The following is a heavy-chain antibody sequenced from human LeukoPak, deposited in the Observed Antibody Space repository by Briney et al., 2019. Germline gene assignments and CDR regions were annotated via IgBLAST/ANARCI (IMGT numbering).Heavy chain of an antibody. V-gene: IGHV4-39*07. CDR3: ARALYGSGSYYYDY. D-gene: IGHD3-10*01. CDR1: GGSISSSSYY. CDR2: IYYSGST. J-gene: IGHJ4*02. Sequence: SETLSLTCTVSGGSISSSSYYWGWIRQPPGKGLEWIGSIYYSGSTYYNPSLKSRVTISVDTSKNQFSLKLSSVTAADTAVYYCARALYGSGSYYYDYWGQGTLVTVSS.